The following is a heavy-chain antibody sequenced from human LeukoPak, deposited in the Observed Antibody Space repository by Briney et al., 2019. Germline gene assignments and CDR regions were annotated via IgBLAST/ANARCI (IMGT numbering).Heavy chain of an antibody. CDR2: INSDGSRT. CDR1: GFTFSSHS. V-gene: IGHV3-74*01. D-gene: IGHD2-21*01. J-gene: IGHJ4*02. CDR3: ARARIFSFDS. Sequence: GGSLRLSCAVSGFTFSSHSMHWVRQAPAKGLVWVSRINSDGSRTNYADSAKGRFTISRDNGKNTLYLQMNSLRADDTAVYYCARARIFSFDSWGQGTLVTVSS.